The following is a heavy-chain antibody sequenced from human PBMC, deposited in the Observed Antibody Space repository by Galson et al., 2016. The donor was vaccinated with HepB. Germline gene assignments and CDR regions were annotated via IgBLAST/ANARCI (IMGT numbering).Heavy chain of an antibody. D-gene: IGHD3-10*01. CDR2: VSSSDYFI. J-gene: IGHJ6*02. CDR1: GFPFTRYT. CDR3: ARDRATVSSQFHYGMDV. Sequence: SLRLSCAASGFPFTRYTMHWVRQAPGSGLQWVSSVSSSDYFIHYSDSVKGRFTISRDNANSSLFLEMTSLRVEDTAVYYCARDRATVSSQFHYGMDVWGQGTTVIVSS. V-gene: IGHV3-21*01.